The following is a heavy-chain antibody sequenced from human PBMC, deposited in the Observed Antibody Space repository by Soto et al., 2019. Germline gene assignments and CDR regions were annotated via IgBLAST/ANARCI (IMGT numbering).Heavy chain of an antibody. V-gene: IGHV3-48*01. D-gene: IGHD3-22*01. CDR1: GFSFSGSS. Sequence: GGSLRLSCAASGFSFSGSSMNWLRLAPGKGLEWISYISYVTNTKYYADSVKGRFTISRDNAKSSLYLQMNSLRVEDTAVYYCARDLGNYDSSGYFDYWGLGT. CDR2: ISYVTNTK. CDR3: ARDLGNYDSSGYFDY. J-gene: IGHJ4*02.